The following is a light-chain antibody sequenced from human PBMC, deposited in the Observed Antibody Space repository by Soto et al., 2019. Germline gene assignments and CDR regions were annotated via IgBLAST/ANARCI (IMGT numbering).Light chain of an antibody. CDR1: QSISSW. CDR2: DAS. V-gene: IGKV1-5*01. CDR3: QQYKSYQWT. J-gene: IGKJ1*01. Sequence: DIQMSKSPSTLSASVGDTVTITCRASQSISSWLAWYQQKPGKAPKLLIYDASSLESGVPSRFSGSGAGTEFTLTISSLQPDDFATYYCQQYKSYQWTFGQGTKVDIK.